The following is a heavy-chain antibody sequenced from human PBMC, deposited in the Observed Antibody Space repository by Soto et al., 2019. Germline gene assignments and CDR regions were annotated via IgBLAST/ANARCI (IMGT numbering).Heavy chain of an antibody. CDR2: INAANGDT. CDR3: VRRHVSATGIDWFDP. CDR1: GYTFTSYG. V-gene: IGHV1-3*01. Sequence: ASVKVSCKASGYTFTSYGIHWVRQAPGQRLEWMEWINAANGDTKYSPKFQGRVTITRDTSASTAYIELSSLRSEDTAVYYCVRRHVSATGIDWFDPWGQGTMVTVSS. D-gene: IGHD6-13*01. J-gene: IGHJ5*02.